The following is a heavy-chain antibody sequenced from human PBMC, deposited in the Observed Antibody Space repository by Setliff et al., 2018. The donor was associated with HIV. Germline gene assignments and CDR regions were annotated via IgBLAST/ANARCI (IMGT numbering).Heavy chain of an antibody. CDR2: INHSGRI. D-gene: IGHD6-6*01. J-gene: IGHJ4*02. V-gene: IGHV4-34*01. Sequence: SETLSLTCAVYGGSFTSYYWTWIRQAPGKDLEWIGEINHSGRISCNPSLKSRVTVSVDTSKNQFSLKLTSVTAADTAVYYCAREDSSYHYFDYWGQGMLVTVSS. CDR1: GGSFTSYY. CDR3: AREDSSYHYFDY.